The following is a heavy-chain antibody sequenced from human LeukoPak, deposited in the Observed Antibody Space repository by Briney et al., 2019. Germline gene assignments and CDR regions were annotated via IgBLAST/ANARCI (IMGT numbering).Heavy chain of an antibody. V-gene: IGHV1-18*01. D-gene: IGHD6-13*01. CDR2: ISAYNGNT. CDR3: AREVGRAAAGRH. CDR1: GYTFTSYG. Sequence: ASVTVSCRASGYTFTSYGIRWVRQAPGEGGEGMGWISAYNGNTNYAQKLQGRVTMPTDTSTSTAYIELRSLRSDDTAVYYCAREVGRAAAGRHWGQGTLVTVSS. J-gene: IGHJ4*02.